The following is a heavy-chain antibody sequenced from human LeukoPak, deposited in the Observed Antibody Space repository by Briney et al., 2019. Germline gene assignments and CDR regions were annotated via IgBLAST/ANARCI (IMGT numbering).Heavy chain of an antibody. Sequence: GASVKVSCKTSGYTFTGYYIHWVRQAPGQGPEWMAWISPNSGGTNYAQKFQGRVTMTRNTSISTAYMELSSLRSEDTAVYYCARGRYSYGELDYWGQGTLVTVSS. V-gene: IGHV1-2*02. CDR3: ARGRYSYGELDY. J-gene: IGHJ4*02. D-gene: IGHD5-18*01. CDR1: GYTFTGYY. CDR2: ISPNSGGT.